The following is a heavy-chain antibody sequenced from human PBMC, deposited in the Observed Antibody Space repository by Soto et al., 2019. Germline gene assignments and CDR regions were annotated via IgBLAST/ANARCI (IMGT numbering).Heavy chain of an antibody. J-gene: IGHJ4*02. CDR3: ARENPGRIAAAERVDY. D-gene: IGHD6-13*01. Sequence: SETLSLTCAVSGYSISSGYYWGWIRQPPGKGLEWIGSIYHSGSTYYNPSLKSRVTISVDTSKNQFSLKLSSVTAADTAVYYCARENPGRIAAAERVDYWGQGTLVTVS. CDR1: GYSISSGYY. CDR2: IYHSGST. V-gene: IGHV4-38-2*02.